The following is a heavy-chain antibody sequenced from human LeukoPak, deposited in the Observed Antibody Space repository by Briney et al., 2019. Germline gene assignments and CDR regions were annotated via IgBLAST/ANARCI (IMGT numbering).Heavy chain of an antibody. Sequence: GGSLRLSCAASGFSFSSYAMSWVRQAPGKGLEWVSGLSGSGGNTYYADCVKGRFTISRDNAKNPMFLQMNSLRAEDAAVYYCVKFRGIQHYNYLIDVWGKGTTVTVSS. CDR1: GFSFSSYA. J-gene: IGHJ6*03. CDR3: VKFRGIQHYNYLIDV. V-gene: IGHV3-23*01. CDR2: LSGSGGNT. D-gene: IGHD3-10*01.